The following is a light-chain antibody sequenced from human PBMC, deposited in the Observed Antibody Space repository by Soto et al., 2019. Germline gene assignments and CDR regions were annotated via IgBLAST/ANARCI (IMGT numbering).Light chain of an antibody. V-gene: IGLV2-14*01. CDR3: SSYTTSSTLYV. CDR2: EVS. J-gene: IGLJ1*01. CDR1: SSDVGGYNY. Sequence: QSVLTQPASVSGSPGQSITISCTGTSSDVGGYNYVSWYQQHPGKAPKLMIYEVSNRPSGVSNRFSGSKSGYTAPLTISGLQSEDEADYYCSSYTTSSTLYVFGSGTKV.